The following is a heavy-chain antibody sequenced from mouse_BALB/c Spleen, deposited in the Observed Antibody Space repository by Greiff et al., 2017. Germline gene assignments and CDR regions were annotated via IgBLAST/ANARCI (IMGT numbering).Heavy chain of an antibody. Sequence: QVQLKQSGAELVRPGVSVKISCKGSGYTFTDYAMHWVKQSHAKSLEWIGVISTYYGDASYNQKFKGKATMTVDKSSSTAYMELARLTSEDSAIYYCASGKGDAMDYWGQGTSVTVSS. D-gene: IGHD1-1*01. CDR3: ASGKGDAMDY. CDR2: ISTYYGDA. V-gene: IGHV1S137*01. CDR1: GYTFTDYA. J-gene: IGHJ4*01.